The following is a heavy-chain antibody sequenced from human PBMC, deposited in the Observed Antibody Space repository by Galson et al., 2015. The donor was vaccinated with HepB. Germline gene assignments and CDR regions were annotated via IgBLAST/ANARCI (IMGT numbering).Heavy chain of an antibody. CDR2: ISSSGSTI. J-gene: IGHJ4*02. Sequence: SLRLSCAASGFTFSSYSMNWVRQAPGKGLEWVSYISSSGSTIYYADSVKGRFTISRDNAKNSLYLQMNSLRAEDTAVYYCARDGLGYLDDDIFDYWGQGSLVTVSS. CDR1: GFTFSSYS. D-gene: IGHD3-16*02. CDR3: ARDGLGYLDDDIFDY. V-gene: IGHV3-48*04.